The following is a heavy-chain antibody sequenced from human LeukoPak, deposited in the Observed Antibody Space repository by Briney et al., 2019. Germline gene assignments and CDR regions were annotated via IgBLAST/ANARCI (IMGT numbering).Heavy chain of an antibody. Sequence: GGSLRLSCAASGFTFSSSAMSWVRQAPGKGLEWVSAISNNGGYTYYADSVQGRFTISRDNSKSALCLQMNSLRAEDTAVYYCAKQLGYCSDGSCYFPYWGQGTLVTVSS. J-gene: IGHJ4*02. CDR2: ISNNGGYT. CDR1: GFTFSSSA. D-gene: IGHD2-15*01. CDR3: AKQLGYCSDGSCYFPY. V-gene: IGHV3-23*01.